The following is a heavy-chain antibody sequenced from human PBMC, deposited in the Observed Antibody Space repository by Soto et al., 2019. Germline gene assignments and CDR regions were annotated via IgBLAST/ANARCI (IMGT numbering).Heavy chain of an antibody. V-gene: IGHV4-39*01. J-gene: IGHJ5*02. Sequence: SETLSLTCTVSGGSISSSSYYWGWIRQPPGKGLEWIGSIYYSGSTYYNPSLKSRVTISVDTSKNQFSLELSSVTAADTAVYYCARLGTTVTTPWFDPWGQGTLVTVSS. CDR3: ARLGTTVTTPWFDP. CDR1: GGSISSSSYY. D-gene: IGHD4-4*01. CDR2: IYYSGST.